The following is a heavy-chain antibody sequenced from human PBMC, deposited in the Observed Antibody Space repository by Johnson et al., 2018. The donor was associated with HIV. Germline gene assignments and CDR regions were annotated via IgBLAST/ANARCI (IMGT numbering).Heavy chain of an antibody. V-gene: IGHV3-13*01. D-gene: IGHD1-26*01. J-gene: IGHJ3*02. CDR2: IGTAGDT. CDR1: GFTFSSYD. CDR3: ARGGMRGELGAFDI. Sequence: VQLVESGGNLVKPGGSLRLSCAASGFTFSSYDMHWVRQATGKGLEWVSAIGTAGDTYYPGSVKGRFTIFRDNAKNSLYLQMNRLRAEDTALYYCARGGMRGELGAFDIWGQGTMVTVSS.